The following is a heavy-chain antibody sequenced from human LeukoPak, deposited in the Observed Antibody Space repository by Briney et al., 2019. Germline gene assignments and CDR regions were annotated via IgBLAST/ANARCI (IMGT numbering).Heavy chain of an antibody. CDR3: ARDMGPSIGHYDSSGYDSVNAFDI. D-gene: IGHD3-22*01. CDR2: INPNSGGT. Sequence: ASVKVSCKASGYTFTRYYMQWVRQAPGQGLEWMGWINPNSGGTNYAQKFQGRVTMTRDTSISTAYMELSRLRSDDTAVYYCARDMGPSIGHYDSSGYDSVNAFDIWGQGTMVTVSS. CDR1: GYTFTRYY. V-gene: IGHV1-2*02. J-gene: IGHJ3*02.